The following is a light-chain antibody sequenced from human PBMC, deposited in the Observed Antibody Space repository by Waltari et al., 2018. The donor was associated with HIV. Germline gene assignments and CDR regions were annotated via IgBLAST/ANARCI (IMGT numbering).Light chain of an antibody. CDR2: GAS. J-gene: IGKJ1*01. CDR3: QQYKNWTPGRT. Sequence: EIVMTQSPATLSVSPGERATLSCRASQTVLNNLAWYQQKTGQAPRLLLYGASTRATGIPARFSGSGSGTEFTLTISSLQSEDFAVYYCQQYKNWTPGRTFGQGTKVEIK. CDR1: QTVLNN. V-gene: IGKV3-15*01.